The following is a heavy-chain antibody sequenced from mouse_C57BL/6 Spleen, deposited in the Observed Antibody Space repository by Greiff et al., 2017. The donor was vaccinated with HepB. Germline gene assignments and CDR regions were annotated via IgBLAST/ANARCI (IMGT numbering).Heavy chain of an antibody. Sequence: QVQLQQSGPGLVQPSQSLSITCTVSGFSLTSYGVHWVRQSPGKGLEWLGVIWRGGSTDYNAAFMSRLSITKDNSKSQVFFKMNSLQADDTAIYYCAKKEDYDYDGFAYWGQGTLVTVSA. CDR1: GFSLTSYG. D-gene: IGHD2-4*01. CDR2: IWRGGST. CDR3: AKKEDYDYDGFAY. V-gene: IGHV2-5*01. J-gene: IGHJ3*01.